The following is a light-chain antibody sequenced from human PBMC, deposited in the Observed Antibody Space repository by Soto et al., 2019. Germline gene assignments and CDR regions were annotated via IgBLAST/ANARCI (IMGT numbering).Light chain of an antibody. CDR1: ALPKQY. CDR2: KDS. Sequence: SYELTQPPSASVSPGQTARITCSGDALPKQYAYWYQQKPGQAPVLVIYKDSERPSGIPERFSGSSSGTTVTLTISGVQAEDEADYYCQSADSSGTYVFGTGTKLTVL. J-gene: IGLJ1*01. V-gene: IGLV3-25*03. CDR3: QSADSSGTYV.